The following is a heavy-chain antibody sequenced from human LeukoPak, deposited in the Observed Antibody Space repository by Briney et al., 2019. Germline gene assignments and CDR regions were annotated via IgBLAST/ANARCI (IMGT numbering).Heavy chain of an antibody. D-gene: IGHD7-27*01. V-gene: IGHV4-59*11. CDR3: ARGVWGLPNFDY. Sequence: SETLSLTCTVSGGSISSHYWSWIRQPPGKGLEWIGYIHYSGSTNYNPSLKSRVTISVDTSKNQFSLKLSSVTAADTAVYYCARGVWGLPNFDYWGQGTLVTVSS. CDR1: GGSISSHY. J-gene: IGHJ4*02. CDR2: IHYSGST.